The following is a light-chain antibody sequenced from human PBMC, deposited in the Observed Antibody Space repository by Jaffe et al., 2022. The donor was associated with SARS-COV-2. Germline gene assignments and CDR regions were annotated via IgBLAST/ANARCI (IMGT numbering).Light chain of an antibody. V-gene: IGLV2-8*01. CDR2: EVT. CDR1: SSDVGGYNY. CDR3: SSYAGRNNFYV. Sequence: QSALTQPPSASGSPGQSVTISCTGTSSDVGGYNYVSWYQQLPGKAPKLMIYEVTKRPSGVPDRFSGSKSGKTASLIVSGLQAEDEADYYCSSYAGRNNFYVFGTGTKVTVL. J-gene: IGLJ1*01.